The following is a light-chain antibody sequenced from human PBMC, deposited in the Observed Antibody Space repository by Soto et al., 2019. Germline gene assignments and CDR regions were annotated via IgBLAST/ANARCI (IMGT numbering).Light chain of an antibody. J-gene: IGKJ1*01. CDR2: GVS. CDR1: QSVSSNY. CDR3: QQYFTSSWT. V-gene: IGKV3D-7*01. Sequence: GERATLSCRASQSVSSNYFAWYQQKPGQAPRLLIYGVSSRATGIPDRFSGSGSGTDFTLTISSLQAEDVAVYYCQQYFTSSWTFGQGTKVDIK.